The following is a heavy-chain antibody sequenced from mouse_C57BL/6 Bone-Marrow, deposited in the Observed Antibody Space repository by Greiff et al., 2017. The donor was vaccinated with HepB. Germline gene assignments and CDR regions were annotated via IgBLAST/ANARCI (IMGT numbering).Heavy chain of an antibody. CDR1: GYAFSSSW. D-gene: IGHD1-1*01. CDR2: IYPGDGDT. Sequence: VQLQESGPELVKPGASVKLSCKASGYAFSSSWMHWVKQRPGQGLEWIGRIYPGDGDTNYNGKFKGKATLTADKSTSTAYMQLSGLTSEDSAVYVCASAFITTVVADYWGQGTTLTVSS. CDR3: ASAFITTVVADY. V-gene: IGHV1-82*01. J-gene: IGHJ2*01.